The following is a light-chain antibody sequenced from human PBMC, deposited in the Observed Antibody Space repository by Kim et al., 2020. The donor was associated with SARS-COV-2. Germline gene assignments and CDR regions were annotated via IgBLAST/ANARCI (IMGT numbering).Light chain of an antibody. CDR2: GAY. CDR1: QSVIFN. V-gene: IGKV3D-15*01. CDR3: QQYNNWPPWT. Sequence: SPGDRAKLPCRARQSVIFNLAWYQTKPGQAPRLLIYGAYTRATGIPAKFGGSGSGTEYTLTISCMQSEDFAVYYCQQYNNWPPWTFVQGTKVEIK. J-gene: IGKJ1*01.